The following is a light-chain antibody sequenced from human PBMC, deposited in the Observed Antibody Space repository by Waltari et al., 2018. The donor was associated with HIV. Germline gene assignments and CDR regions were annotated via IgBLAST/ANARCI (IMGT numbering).Light chain of an antibody. V-gene: IGKV3-15*01. Sequence: EVMMTQSPATLSVSPGEKPMVSCRANHNVQINVAWYQQKSGRPPRLIIYGASTRATGVPGSVAAGGSGTDFTLAISSLQSDDVAVYFCQQYQFWPLTFGVGTRVEIK. J-gene: IGKJ4*01. CDR3: QQYQFWPLT. CDR1: HNVQIN. CDR2: GAS.